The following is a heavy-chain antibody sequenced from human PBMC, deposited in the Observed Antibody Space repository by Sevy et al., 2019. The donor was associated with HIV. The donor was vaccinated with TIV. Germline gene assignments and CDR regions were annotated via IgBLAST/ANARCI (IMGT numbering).Heavy chain of an antibody. V-gene: IGHV3-49*04. CDR1: GFTFGDYA. CDR2: VKSNADGGTV. D-gene: IGHD1-1*01. J-gene: IGHJ4*02. Sequence: GGSLRLSCTTSGFTFGDYAMNWVRQAPGKGLEWVAFVKSNADGGTVDHAASVKGRFTISRDDSKSIAYLQMNDLTTEDTGVYYCTRWKGLQSIFDYWGQGALVTVSS. CDR3: TRWKGLQSIFDY.